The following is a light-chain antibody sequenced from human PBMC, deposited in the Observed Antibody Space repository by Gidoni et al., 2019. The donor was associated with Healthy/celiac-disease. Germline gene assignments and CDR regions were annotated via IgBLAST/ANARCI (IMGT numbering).Light chain of an antibody. CDR2: DAS. CDR1: QSVSSY. V-gene: IGKV3-11*01. Sequence: EIVLTQSPATLSSSPGERATLSCSASQSVSSYLAWYQQKPGQAPRLLIYDASNRATGITARFSGSGSGTDFTLTLSSLETEDCEVYYCKQRRTFGQGTKVEIK. J-gene: IGKJ1*01. CDR3: KQRRT.